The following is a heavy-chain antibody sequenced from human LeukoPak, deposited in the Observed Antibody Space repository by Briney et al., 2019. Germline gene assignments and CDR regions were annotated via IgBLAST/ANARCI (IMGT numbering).Heavy chain of an antibody. V-gene: IGHV4-39*01. CDR2: IYYSGST. Sequence: SETLSLTCTVSGGSISSSSYYWGWIRQPPGKGLEWIGSIYYSGSTYYNPSLKSRVTISVDTSKNQFSLKLSSVTAADTAVYYCARRRWDFHYGMDVWGQGTTVTVSS. D-gene: IGHD1-26*01. CDR1: GGSISSSSYY. J-gene: IGHJ6*02. CDR3: ARRRWDFHYGMDV.